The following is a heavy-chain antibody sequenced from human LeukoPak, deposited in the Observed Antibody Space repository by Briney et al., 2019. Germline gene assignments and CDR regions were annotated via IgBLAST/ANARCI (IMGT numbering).Heavy chain of an antibody. Sequence: PSETLSLTCAVYGGSFSGYYWSWIRQPPGKGLEWTGEINHSGSTNYNPSLKSRVTISVDTSKNQFSLKLSSVTAADTAVYYCARGLGPIYYYYYYMDVWGKGTTVTVSS. CDR1: GGSFSGYY. J-gene: IGHJ6*03. CDR3: ARGLGPIYYYYYYMDV. V-gene: IGHV4-34*01. CDR2: INHSGST.